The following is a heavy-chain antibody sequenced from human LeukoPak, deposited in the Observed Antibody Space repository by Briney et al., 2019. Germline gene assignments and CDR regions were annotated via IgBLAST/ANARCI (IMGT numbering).Heavy chain of an antibody. J-gene: IGHJ6*02. CDR3: AKDLASESSPGMDV. D-gene: IGHD1-26*01. Sequence: GGSLRLSCAASGFTFSSYGMHWVRQAPGKGLEWVAVISYDGSNKYYADSVKGRFTISRDNSKNTLYLQMNSLRAEDTAVYYCAKDLASESSPGMDVWGQGTTVTVSS. CDR1: GFTFSSYG. CDR2: ISYDGSNK. V-gene: IGHV3-30*18.